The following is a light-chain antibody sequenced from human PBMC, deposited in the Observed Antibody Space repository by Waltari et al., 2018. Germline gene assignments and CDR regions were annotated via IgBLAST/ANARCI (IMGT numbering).Light chain of an antibody. J-gene: IGKJ1*01. Sequence: VIWVTQSPSLLTASTGETVTITCRTSQDVKNYFAWYQQKPGKAPELLIYTATFLQTGVPSRFSGSGSGTDFTLTISSLQSEDFATYFCQQNYAFPRTVGQGTKVEVK. V-gene: IGKV1D-8*01. CDR1: QDVKNY. CDR2: TAT. CDR3: QQNYAFPRT.